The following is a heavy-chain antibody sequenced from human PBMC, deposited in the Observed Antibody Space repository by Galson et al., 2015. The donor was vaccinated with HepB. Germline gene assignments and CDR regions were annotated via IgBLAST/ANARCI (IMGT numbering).Heavy chain of an antibody. CDR3: ARDHFDYSNAIYYFDS. Sequence: SLRLSCAASGFTVSGSYMSWVRQAPGKGLEWVSVFHSDGDSDYADSVKGRFTISRDNSKNTLYLQMNSLRAEDTAVYFCARDHFDYSNAIYYFDSWGQGTRVPVPS. V-gene: IGHV3-53*01. CDR1: GFTVSGSY. J-gene: IGHJ4*02. D-gene: IGHD4-11*01. CDR2: FHSDGDS.